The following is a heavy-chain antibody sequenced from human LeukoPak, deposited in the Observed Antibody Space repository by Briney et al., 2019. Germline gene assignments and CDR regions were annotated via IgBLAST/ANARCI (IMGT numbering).Heavy chain of an antibody. CDR1: GGTFSSYA. D-gene: IGHD3-22*01. CDR3: ARDPSQTYYYDSSSRGPYGMDV. V-gene: IGHV1-69*04. CDR2: IIPILGIA. J-gene: IGHJ6*02. Sequence: GASVKVSCKASGGTFSSYAISWGRQAPGQGLEWMGRIIPILGIANYAQKFQGRVTITADKSTSTAYMELSSLRSEDTAVYYCARDPSQTYYYDSSSRGPYGMDVWGQGTTVTVSS.